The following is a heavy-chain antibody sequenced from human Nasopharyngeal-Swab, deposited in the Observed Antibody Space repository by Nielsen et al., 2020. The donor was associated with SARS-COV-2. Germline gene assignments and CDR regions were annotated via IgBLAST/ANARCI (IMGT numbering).Heavy chain of an antibody. CDR1: GGSITSTSHY. CDR3: AGDGAYSGYDWTY. CDR2: VSYRGST. Sequence: SETLSLTCTVSGGSITSTSHYWGWIRQPPGKGLEWIGCVSYRGSTYHNPSLKSRVTVSVDTSKNQFSLKLTSLTAADTAAYYCAGDGAYSGYDWTYWGQGTLVTV. D-gene: IGHD5-12*01. V-gene: IGHV4-39*07. J-gene: IGHJ4*02.